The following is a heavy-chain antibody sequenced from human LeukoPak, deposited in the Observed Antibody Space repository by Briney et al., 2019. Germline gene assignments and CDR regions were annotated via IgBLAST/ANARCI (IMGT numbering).Heavy chain of an antibody. D-gene: IGHD3-22*01. CDR2: ISGSGGST. Sequence: PGGSLRLSCAASGFTVSSNYMSWVRQAPGKGLEWVSAISGSGGSTYYADSVKGRFTISRDNSKNTLYLQMNSLRAEDTAVYYCAKDRGDYYDSPRFDPWGQGTLVTVSS. CDR1: GFTVSSNY. V-gene: IGHV3-23*01. J-gene: IGHJ5*02. CDR3: AKDRGDYYDSPRFDP.